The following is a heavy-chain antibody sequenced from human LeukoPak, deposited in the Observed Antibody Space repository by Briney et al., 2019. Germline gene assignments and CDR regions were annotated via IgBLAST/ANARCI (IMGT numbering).Heavy chain of an antibody. D-gene: IGHD1-14*01. Sequence: GGSLRLSCAASGFPFSQAWMSWVRQVPGKGLECVGRIKSKTDGGATDYPAPVRGRFTISRDDSRNTVYLRLRSLKTEDTAVYFCTTGRGITTKLLFDSWGQGTPVTVSS. V-gene: IGHV3-15*01. CDR2: IKSKTDGGAT. CDR3: TTGRGITTKLLFDS. CDR1: GFPFSQAW. J-gene: IGHJ4*02.